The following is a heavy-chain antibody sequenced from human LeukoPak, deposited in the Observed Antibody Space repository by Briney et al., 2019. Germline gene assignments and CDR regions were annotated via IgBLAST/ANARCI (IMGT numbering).Heavy chain of an antibody. J-gene: IGHJ4*02. V-gene: IGHV3-30-3*01. CDR1: GFTFSSYA. CDR2: IPYDGSNK. Sequence: GRSLRLSCAASGFTFSSYAMHWVRQAPGKGLEWVAVIPYDGSNKYYADSVKGRFTISRDNAKNSLYLQMNSLRAEDTAVYYCARARPSYFDWAGEYFDYWGQGTLVTVSS. CDR3: ARARPSYFDWAGEYFDY. D-gene: IGHD3-9*01.